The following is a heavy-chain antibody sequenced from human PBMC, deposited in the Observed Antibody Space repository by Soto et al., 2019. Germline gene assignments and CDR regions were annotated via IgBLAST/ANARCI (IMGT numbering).Heavy chain of an antibody. CDR1: GGSISNGGYS. Sequence: SETLSLTCAVSGGSISNGGYSWSWIRQPPGKGLEWIGYISHSGSTYYNPSLKSRVTISVDRSKNQFSLKLSSVTAADTAVYYCARAAGRANDAFDIWGQGTMVTVSS. CDR3: ARAAGRANDAFDI. V-gene: IGHV4-30-2*01. D-gene: IGHD6-19*01. CDR2: ISHSGST. J-gene: IGHJ3*02.